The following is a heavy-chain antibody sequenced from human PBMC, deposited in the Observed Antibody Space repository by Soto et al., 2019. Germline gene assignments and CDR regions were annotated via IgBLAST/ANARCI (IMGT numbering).Heavy chain of an antibody. CDR1: GGSFSGYY. Sequence: SETLSLTCAVYGGSFSGYYWSWIRQPPGKGLEWIGEINHSGSTNYNPSLKSRVTISVDTSKNQFSLKLSSVTAADTAVYYCARTSYCTNGVCYYFQHWGQGTLVTVSS. V-gene: IGHV4-34*01. J-gene: IGHJ1*01. D-gene: IGHD2-8*01. CDR2: INHSGST. CDR3: ARTSYCTNGVCYYFQH.